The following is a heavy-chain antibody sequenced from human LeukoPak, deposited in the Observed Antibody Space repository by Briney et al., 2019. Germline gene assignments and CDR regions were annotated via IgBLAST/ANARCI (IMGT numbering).Heavy chain of an antibody. Sequence: GGSLRLSCAASGFTFSGSAVHWVRQASGKGLEWVGRIRSKAYGYATAYAASMKGRFTISRDDSKNTAYLQMSSLRPEDTAVYYCSKARIENSRSPAGYSYYYYYMDVWGKGTTVTVSS. J-gene: IGHJ6*03. CDR1: GFTFSGSA. D-gene: IGHD5-24*01. CDR2: IRSKAYGYAT. CDR3: SKARIENSRSPAGYSYYYYYMDV. V-gene: IGHV3-73*01.